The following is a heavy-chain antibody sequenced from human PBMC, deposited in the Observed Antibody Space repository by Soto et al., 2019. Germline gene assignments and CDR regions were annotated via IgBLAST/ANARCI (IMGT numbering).Heavy chain of an antibody. D-gene: IGHD5-18*01. Sequence: QVQLVESGGGVVQPGRSLRLSCAASGFTFSSYGMHWVRQAPGKGLEWVAVISYDGSNKYYADSVKGRFTISRDNSKNPLYLQMNSLRAEDTAVYYCANSGGSAMATAADYWGQGTLVTVSS. J-gene: IGHJ4*02. CDR3: ANSGGSAMATAADY. CDR1: GFTFSSYG. CDR2: ISYDGSNK. V-gene: IGHV3-30*18.